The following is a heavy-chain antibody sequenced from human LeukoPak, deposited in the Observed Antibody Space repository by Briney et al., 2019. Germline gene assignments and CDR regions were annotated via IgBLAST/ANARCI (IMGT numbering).Heavy chain of an antibody. CDR2: ISSSSSYI. Sequence: NSGGSLILSCAASGFSFSSYSMNWVRQAPGNGLEWVSSISSSSSYIYYADSVKGRFTISRDNARNSLYLQMNSLRAEDTAVYYCARAVYGFDAFDIWGQGTMVTVSS. CDR3: ARAVYGFDAFDI. CDR1: GFSFSSYS. D-gene: IGHD4-17*01. J-gene: IGHJ3*02. V-gene: IGHV3-21*01.